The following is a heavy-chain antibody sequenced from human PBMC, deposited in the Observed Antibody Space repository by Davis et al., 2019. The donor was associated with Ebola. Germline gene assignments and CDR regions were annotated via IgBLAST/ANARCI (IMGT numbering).Heavy chain of an antibody. CDR2: ISYDGTKK. J-gene: IGHJ6*02. CDR3: ARDAYGMDV. CDR1: GFTLSNFA. Sequence: GESLKISCAASGFTLSNFAMHWVRQAPGKGLEWVALISYDGTKKYYADSMKGRFTISRDTSKNTLYLQVNSLRTEDTAVYYCARDAYGMDVWGHGTTVTVSS. V-gene: IGHV3-30-3*01.